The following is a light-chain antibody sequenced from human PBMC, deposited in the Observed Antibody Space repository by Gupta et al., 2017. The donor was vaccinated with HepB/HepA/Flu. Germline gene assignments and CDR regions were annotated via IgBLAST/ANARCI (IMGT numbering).Light chain of an antibody. CDR2: AVS. CDR1: QGIRNY. V-gene: IGKV1-9*01. J-gene: IGKJ5*01. Sequence: DIQLTQSPSFLSASVGDRVTITCRASQGIRNYLAWYKQEPGKAPKMLIYAVSTWQRGVTSRFGGSGCGKKLTLTNSSRQQEDFASYYSHHRQSYPPLTFGQGTXLEIK. CDR3: HHRQSYPPLT.